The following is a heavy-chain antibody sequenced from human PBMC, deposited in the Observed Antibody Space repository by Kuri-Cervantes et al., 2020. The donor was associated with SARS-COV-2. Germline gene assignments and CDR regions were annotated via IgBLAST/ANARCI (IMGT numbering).Heavy chain of an antibody. Sequence: LSLTCAASGFIFSNAWMSWVRQAPGKGLEWIGRIKSRADGGTRDYVAPVKGRFTLSRDDSTNTLYPQMNSLKTEDTAVYYCTTGSVRGQWLEPRRHDGFDLWGQGTMVTVSS. CDR3: TTGSVRGQWLEPRRHDGFDL. CDR2: IKSRADGGTR. D-gene: IGHD6-19*01. J-gene: IGHJ3*01. V-gene: IGHV3-15*01. CDR1: GFIFSNAW.